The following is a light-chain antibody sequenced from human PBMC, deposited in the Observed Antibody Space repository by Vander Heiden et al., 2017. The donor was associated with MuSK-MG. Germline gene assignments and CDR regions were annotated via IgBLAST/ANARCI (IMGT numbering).Light chain of an antibody. J-gene: IGLJ2*01. CDR1: NIGSKS. CDR2: DDR. V-gene: IGLV3-21*02. Sequence: SYVLTQPPSVSLAPGQTARIPCGGNNIGSKSVHWYQQKSGQAPVLVVYDDRARPSGIPERLSGSNSGNTATLTITRVEAGDEAEYYCQVWDTSSDHPGVVLGGGTKLTVL. CDR3: QVWDTSSDHPGVV.